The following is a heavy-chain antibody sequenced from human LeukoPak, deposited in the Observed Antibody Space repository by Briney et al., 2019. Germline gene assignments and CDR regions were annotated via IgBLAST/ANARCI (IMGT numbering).Heavy chain of an antibody. D-gene: IGHD3-3*01. V-gene: IGHV3-7*01. CDR1: GFTFSSYW. CDR2: IKQDGSEK. J-gene: IGHJ6*03. CDR3: ARDAGAYYDFWSGYITTHGDYYYYYMDV. Sequence: GGSLRLSCAASGFTFSSYWVSWVRQAPGKGLEGVANIKQDGSEKYYVDSVKGRFTISRDNAKNSLYLQMNSLRAEDTAVYYCARDAGAYYDFWSGYITTHGDYYYYYMDVWGKGTTVTVSS.